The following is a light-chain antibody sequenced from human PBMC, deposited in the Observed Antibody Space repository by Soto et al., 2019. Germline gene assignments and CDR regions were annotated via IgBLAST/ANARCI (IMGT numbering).Light chain of an antibody. CDR1: QSVISDY. CDR2: GAS. V-gene: IGKV3-20*01. CDR3: QHYNSYSEA. J-gene: IGKJ1*01. Sequence: ETVLTQSPGTLSLSPGETATLSCRASQSVISDYLAWYQQKPDQAPRLVIYGASGRAAGIPDRFNGSGSGTDFTLTISRLEPDDFATYYCQHYNSYSEAFGQGTKVELK.